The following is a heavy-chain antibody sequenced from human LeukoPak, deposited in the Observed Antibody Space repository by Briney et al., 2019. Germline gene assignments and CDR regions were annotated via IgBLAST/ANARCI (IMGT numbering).Heavy chain of an antibody. CDR3: ARGLINGYSYGSTFDY. D-gene: IGHD5-18*01. V-gene: IGHV1-69*13. J-gene: IGHJ4*02. CDR2: IIPIFGTA. CDR1: GGTFSSYA. Sequence: SVEVSCKASGGTFSSYAISWVRQAPGQGLEWMGGIIPIFGTANYAQKFQGRVTITADESTSTAYMELSSLRSEDTAVYYCARGLINGYSYGSTFDYWGQGTLVTVSS.